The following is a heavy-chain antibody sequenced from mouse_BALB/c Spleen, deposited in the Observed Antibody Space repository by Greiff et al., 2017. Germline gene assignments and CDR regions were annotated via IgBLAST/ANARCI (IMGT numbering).Heavy chain of an antibody. V-gene: IGHV2-6-7*01. Sequence: VQLVESGPGLVAPSQSLSITCTVSGFSLTGYGVNWVRQPPGKGLEWLGMIWGDGSTDYNSALKSRLSISKDNSKSQVFLKMNSLQTDDTARYYRAREGNYRYGYAMAYWGQGTSVTVSS. CDR3: AREGNYRYGYAMAY. CDR1: GFSLTGYG. CDR2: IWGDGST. D-gene: IGHD2-14*01. J-gene: IGHJ4*01.